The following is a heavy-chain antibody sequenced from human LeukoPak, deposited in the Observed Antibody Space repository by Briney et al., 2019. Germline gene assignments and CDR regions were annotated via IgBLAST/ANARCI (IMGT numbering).Heavy chain of an antibody. CDR3: AKQLGYCSDGSCYFPY. D-gene: IGHD2-15*01. CDR1: GFTFSSYA. J-gene: IGHJ4*02. Sequence: PGGSLRLSCAASGFTFSSYAMSWVRQAPGKGLEWVSAISGSGGSTYYADSVKGRFTISRDNSRNTMYLQMSSLRVEDTAVYYCAKQLGYCSDGSCYFPYWGQGTLVTVSS. CDR2: ISGSGGST. V-gene: IGHV3-23*01.